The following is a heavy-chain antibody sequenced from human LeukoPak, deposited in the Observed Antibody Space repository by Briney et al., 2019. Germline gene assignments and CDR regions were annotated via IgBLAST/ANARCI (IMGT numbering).Heavy chain of an antibody. CDR2: ISGSGGGT. Sequence: GGSLRLSCAASGFTFSSYWMGWVRQAPGKGLEWVSLISGSGGGTYYADSVKGRFTIFRDNAKNTLYLQMNSLRAEDTAVYYCAKAGTEDGYNIYFDHWGQGTLVTVSS. D-gene: IGHD5-24*01. V-gene: IGHV3-23*01. J-gene: IGHJ4*02. CDR3: AKAGTEDGYNIYFDH. CDR1: GFTFSSYW.